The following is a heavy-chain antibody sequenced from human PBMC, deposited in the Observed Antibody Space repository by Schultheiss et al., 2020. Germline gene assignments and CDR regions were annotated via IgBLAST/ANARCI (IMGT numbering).Heavy chain of an antibody. CDR2: IGTAGDT. J-gene: IGHJ4*02. CDR3: AKDEGGFWSGYGSVMGWY. Sequence: GGSLRLSCAASGFTFSSYDMHWVRQATGKGLEWVSAIGTAGDTYYPGSVKGRFTISRENAKNSLYLQMNSLRAGDTAVYYCAKDEGGFWSGYGSVMGWYWGQGTLVTVSS. CDR1: GFTFSSYD. V-gene: IGHV3-13*04. D-gene: IGHD3-3*01.